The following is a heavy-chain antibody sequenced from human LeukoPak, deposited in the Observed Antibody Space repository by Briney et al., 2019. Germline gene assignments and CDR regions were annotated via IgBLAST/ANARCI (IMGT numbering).Heavy chain of an antibody. Sequence: GGSLRLSCAASGFTFSDYWMSWVRQAPGKRLEWVAYIKRDGSDIYYVDSVKGRFIISRDNAKNSLYLQMNSLRAEDTAVYYCARDPDYRGSQPHGYFDYWGQGTLVTVSS. V-gene: IGHV3-7*01. CDR1: GFTFSDYW. D-gene: IGHD3-16*01. J-gene: IGHJ4*02. CDR3: ARDPDYRGSQPHGYFDY. CDR2: IKRDGSDI.